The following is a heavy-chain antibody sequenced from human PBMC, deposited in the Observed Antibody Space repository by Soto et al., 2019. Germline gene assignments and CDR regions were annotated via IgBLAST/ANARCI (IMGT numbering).Heavy chain of an antibody. Sequence: QVHLVQSGAEVKKPGASVKVSCQGSGYAFTTYGITWVRQAPGQGLEWMGWISAHNGNTNYAQKLQGRVTVTRDTTTSTAHMELRSLIYDDTAGYYCARGRYGDYGGQGALVTVSS. D-gene: IGHD1-1*01. J-gene: IGHJ4*02. CDR3: ARGRYGDY. CDR2: ISAHNGNT. CDR1: GYAFTTYG. V-gene: IGHV1-18*01.